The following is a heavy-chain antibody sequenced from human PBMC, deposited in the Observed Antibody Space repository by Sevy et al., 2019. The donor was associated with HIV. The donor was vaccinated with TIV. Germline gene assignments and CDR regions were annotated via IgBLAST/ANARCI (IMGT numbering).Heavy chain of an antibody. Sequence: GGSLRLSCTGSGFTFGDYAMSWVRQAPGKGLEWVAFLKHKAYGGTLDYAASVKGRFSISRYDSKSIAHLQMNDLKTEDTAIYYCTRSKGAQSIFDYWGQGALVTVSS. CDR1: GFTFGDYA. J-gene: IGHJ4*02. CDR3: TRSKGAQSIFDY. D-gene: IGHD1-26*01. V-gene: IGHV3-49*04. CDR2: LKHKAYGGTL.